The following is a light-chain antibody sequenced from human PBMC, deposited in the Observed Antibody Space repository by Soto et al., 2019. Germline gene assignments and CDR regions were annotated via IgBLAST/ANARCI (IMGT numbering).Light chain of an antibody. V-gene: IGKV1-39*01. CDR2: AAS. Sequence: DIQMTQSPSSLSASVGDRVTITCRASQSIRRYLNWYQQKPGKAPKLLIYAASSLQSGVPSRFTGSGSGTDFTLAISSLQPEDFATYYCQPSYTTPLGFGQGTRLEIK. CDR1: QSIRRY. J-gene: IGKJ5*01. CDR3: QPSYTTPLG.